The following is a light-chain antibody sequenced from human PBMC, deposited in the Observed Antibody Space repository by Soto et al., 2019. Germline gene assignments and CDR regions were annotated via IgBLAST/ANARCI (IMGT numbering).Light chain of an antibody. J-gene: IGKJ3*01. CDR3: QQYGSSRFT. V-gene: IGKV3-20*01. CDR1: QSISSSY. Sequence: EIVLTQSPGTLSLSPGERATLSCRASQSISSSYLAWYQQKPGQAPRLLVYGASSRATGIPDMFIGSGSGTDFTLTISRLETEDFAVYYCQQYGSSRFTFGPGTKVDIK. CDR2: GAS.